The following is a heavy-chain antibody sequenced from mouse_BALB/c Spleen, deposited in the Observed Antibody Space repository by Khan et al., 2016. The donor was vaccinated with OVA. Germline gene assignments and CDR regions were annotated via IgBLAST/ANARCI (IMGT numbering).Heavy chain of an antibody. CDR3: ARGGQWLRRGGGNSDY. CDR1: GYTFTDYA. Sequence: VQRVESGPELVRPGKSVKISCKGSGYTFTDYAMHWVKQSHAKSLEWIGVISVYYDDTNYNQKFKGKATMTVDKSSSTAYMELARLTSDDSAIYYCARGGQWLRRGGGNSDYWGQGTTLTVSS. V-gene: IGHV1S137*01. J-gene: IGHJ2*01. D-gene: IGHD2-2*01. CDR2: ISVYYDDT.